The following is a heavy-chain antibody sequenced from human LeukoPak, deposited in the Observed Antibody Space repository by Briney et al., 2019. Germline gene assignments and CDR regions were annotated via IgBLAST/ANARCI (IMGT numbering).Heavy chain of an antibody. D-gene: IGHD6-6*01. J-gene: IGHJ5*01. CDR3: AKDKGDYTSSSSSYNWFDS. CDR1: GFTFSTYA. CDR2: ISGSGGST. V-gene: IGHV3-23*01. Sequence: GGSLRLSCAASGFTFSTYAMSWVRQAPGKGPEWVSAISGSGGSTYYPDSVRGRFTISRDNAKNTLYPQISSLRAEDTALYYCAKDKGDYTSSSSSYNWFDSWGQGTLVTVSS.